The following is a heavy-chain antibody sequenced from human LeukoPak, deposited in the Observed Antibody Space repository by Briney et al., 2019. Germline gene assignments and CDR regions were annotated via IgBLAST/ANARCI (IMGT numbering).Heavy chain of an antibody. V-gene: IGHV3-49*04. CDR2: IRSEIYGGTR. J-gene: IGHJ4*02. Sequence: PGGSLRLSCTASGFTFGEYGLTWVRQAPGKGREWVGFIRSEIYGGTREYAASVKGRFTISRDDSNSIADLQMNSLKTEDTGVYYCGRGLTVVGAKYYFDYWGQGTLVTVSS. D-gene: IGHD1-26*01. CDR1: GFTFGEYG. CDR3: GRGLTVVGAKYYFDY.